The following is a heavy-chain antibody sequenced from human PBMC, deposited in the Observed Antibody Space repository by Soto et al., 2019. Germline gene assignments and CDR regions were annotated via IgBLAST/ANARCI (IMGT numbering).Heavy chain of an antibody. D-gene: IGHD2-8*02. Sequence: PGGSLRLSCAASGFTFSHFAMHWVRQAPGKGLEWMSVISFNATNGFFADSVKGRFSISRDNSANRLYLQMTNLRPEDTAIYYCARDRGRGYCTGGLCYLGLDHWGQGTPVTVSS. CDR1: GFTFSHFA. CDR2: ISFNATNG. V-gene: IGHV3-30-3*01. CDR3: ARDRGRGYCTGGLCYLGLDH. J-gene: IGHJ4*02.